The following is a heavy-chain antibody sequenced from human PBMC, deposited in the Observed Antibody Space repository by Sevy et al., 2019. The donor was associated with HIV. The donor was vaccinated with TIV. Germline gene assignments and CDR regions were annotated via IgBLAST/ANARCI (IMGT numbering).Heavy chain of an antibody. V-gene: IGHV1-18*01. CDR3: ARAYSSGGSCYSLAY. CDR2: ISAHNGDT. CDR1: GYTFTSYR. J-gene: IGHJ4*02. D-gene: IGHD2-15*01. Sequence: ASVKVSCKASGYTFTSYRVSWVRQAPGQGLEWMGRISAHNGDTHYAQKFQGRVTMTTDTPTSTAYMDLRSLRSDDTAVYYCARAYSSGGSCYSLAYCGQGTLVTVSS.